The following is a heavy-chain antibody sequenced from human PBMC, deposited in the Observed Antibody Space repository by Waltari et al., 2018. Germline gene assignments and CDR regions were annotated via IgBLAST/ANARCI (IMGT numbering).Heavy chain of an antibody. CDR2: ISGTSDKT. V-gene: IGHV3-23*01. CDR1: RFIFSNFP. CDR3: AKGRGNKLDFIDGFDI. J-gene: IGHJ3*02. D-gene: IGHD3-3*01. Sequence: EVYLLESGGDLVLPGGSLRLSCAASRFIFSNFPMTWVREAPGKGLEWVSSISGTSDKTYYADSVKGRFTISRDNSKNTLYLQINSLRADDTAVYYCAKGRGNKLDFIDGFDIWGQGTMVTVSP.